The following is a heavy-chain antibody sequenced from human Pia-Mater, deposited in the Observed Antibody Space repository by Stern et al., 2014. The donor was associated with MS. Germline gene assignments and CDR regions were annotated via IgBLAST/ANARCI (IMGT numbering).Heavy chain of an antibody. CDR2: ISWNSGSI. V-gene: IGHV3-9*01. CDR1: GFTFDDYA. D-gene: IGHD6-19*01. J-gene: IGHJ4*02. CDR3: AKPLHSGYSSGWYDY. Sequence: VQLVESGGGLVQPGRSLRLSCAASGFTFDDYAMHWVRQAPGKGLEWVSGISWNSGSIGYVDSVKGRFTISRDNAKNSLYLQMNSLRAEDTALYYCAKPLHSGYSSGWYDYWGQGTLVTVSS.